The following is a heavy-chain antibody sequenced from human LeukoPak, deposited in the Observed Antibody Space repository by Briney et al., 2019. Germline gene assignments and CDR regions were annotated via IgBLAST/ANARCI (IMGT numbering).Heavy chain of an antibody. D-gene: IGHD6-6*01. V-gene: IGHV1-2*02. Sequence: ASVKVSCKASGYTFTGYYMHWVRQAPGQGLEWMGWIDPNSGGTNYAQKFQGRVTMTRDTSISTAYMELCRLRSDDTAVYYCARAYSSSSTGWFDPWGQGTLVTVSS. CDR1: GYTFTGYY. CDR3: ARAYSSSSTGWFDP. J-gene: IGHJ5*02. CDR2: IDPNSGGT.